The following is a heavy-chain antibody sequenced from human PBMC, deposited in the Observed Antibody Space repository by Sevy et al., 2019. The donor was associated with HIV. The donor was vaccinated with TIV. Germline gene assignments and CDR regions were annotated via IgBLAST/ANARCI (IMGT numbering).Heavy chain of an antibody. Sequence: GGSLRLSCAASGFTFSNYWMSWVRQAPGKGLEWVANIKLDGSEKYYVDSVKGRFTISRDNAKNSVYLQMNSLRAEDTAVYYCARIEWLYFDYWGQGNLVTVSS. CDR1: GFTFSNYW. D-gene: IGHD5-12*01. J-gene: IGHJ4*02. CDR2: IKLDGSEK. V-gene: IGHV3-7*01. CDR3: ARIEWLYFDY.